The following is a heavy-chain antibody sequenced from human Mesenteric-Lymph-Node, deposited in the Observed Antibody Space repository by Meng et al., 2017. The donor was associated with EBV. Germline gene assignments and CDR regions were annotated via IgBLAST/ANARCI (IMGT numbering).Heavy chain of an antibody. CDR2: INADKANT. D-gene: IGHD6-13*01. CDR1: GYTFTSYG. J-gene: IGHJ4*02. V-gene: IGHV1-3*01. CDR3: AIEHTSTWYQGSFDY. Sequence: QVQLVQSGAEVKRPGASVKVSCKASGYTFTSYGISWVRQAPGQRLEWMGWINADKANTKYSQKFQGRVTITRDTSANTAYMELSSLGSEDTAVYYCAIEHTSTWYQGSFDYWGQGTLVTVSS.